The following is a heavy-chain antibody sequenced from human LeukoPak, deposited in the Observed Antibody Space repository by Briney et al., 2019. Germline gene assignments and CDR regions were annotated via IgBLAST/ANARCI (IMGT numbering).Heavy chain of an antibody. J-gene: IGHJ3*02. Sequence: SETLSLTCTVSGGSISSNYWSWIRQPPGKGLEWIGYIYYSGSTNYNPSLKSRVTISVDTSKNQFSLKLSSVTAADTAVYYCAGETGSREAFDIWGQGTMVTVSS. D-gene: IGHD1-26*01. V-gene: IGHV4-59*01. CDR3: AGETGSREAFDI. CDR1: GGSISSNY. CDR2: IYYSGST.